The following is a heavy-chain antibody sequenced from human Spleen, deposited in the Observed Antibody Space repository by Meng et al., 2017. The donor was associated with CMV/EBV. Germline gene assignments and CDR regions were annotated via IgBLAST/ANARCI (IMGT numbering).Heavy chain of an antibody. J-gene: IGHJ5*02. D-gene: IGHD6-13*01. Sequence: SETLSLTCTVSGGSISSSSYYWGWIRQPPGKGLEWIGSIYYSGSTYYNPSLKSRVTISVDTSKNQFSLKLSSVTAADTAVYYCAGGLAAAGINWFDPWGQGTLVTVSS. V-gene: IGHV4-39*07. CDR1: GGSISSSSYY. CDR2: IYYSGST. CDR3: AGGLAAAGINWFDP.